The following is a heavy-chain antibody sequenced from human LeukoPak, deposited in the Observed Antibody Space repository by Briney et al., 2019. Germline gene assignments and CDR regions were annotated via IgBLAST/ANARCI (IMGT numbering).Heavy chain of an antibody. CDR3: ARLGLEVGGPNWFDP. D-gene: IGHD1-1*01. CDR2: ISYDGSNK. V-gene: IGHV3-30-3*01. Sequence: GGSLRLSCAASGFTFSSYAMHWVRQAPGKGLEWVAVISYDGSNKYYADSVKGRFTISRDNSKNTLYLQMNSLRVEDTAVYYCARLGLEVGGPNWFDPWGQGTLVTVSS. J-gene: IGHJ5*02. CDR1: GFTFSSYA.